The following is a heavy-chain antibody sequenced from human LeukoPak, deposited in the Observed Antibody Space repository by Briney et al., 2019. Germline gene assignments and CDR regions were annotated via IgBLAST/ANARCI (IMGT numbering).Heavy chain of an antibody. CDR2: IHKGGGWP. Sequence: PGASLTLSCAASGFTFSDYAMSWVRQAPGKGLEWVCIIHKGGGWPSYSDSVKGRFTVSRDNSKNTLWLQMNSLRAEDTAVYYCAKDQGWELPSYYFPYWGQGTPVTVSS. CDR3: AKDQGWELPSYYFPY. D-gene: IGHD1-26*01. CDR1: GFTFSDYA. J-gene: IGHJ4*02. V-gene: IGHV3-23*03.